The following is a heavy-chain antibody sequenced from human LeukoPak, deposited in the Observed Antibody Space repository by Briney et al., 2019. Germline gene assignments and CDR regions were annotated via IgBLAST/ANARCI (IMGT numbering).Heavy chain of an antibody. Sequence: SQTLSLTCAISGDSVSSNSAAWNWIRQSPSRGLEWLGRTYYRSKWYNDYAVSVKSRITINPDTSKNQFSLQLNSVTAADTAVYYCARGGARGHWNYVWFDPWGQGTLVTVSS. CDR1: GDSVSSNSAA. CDR2: TYYRSKWYN. V-gene: IGHV6-1*01. D-gene: IGHD1-7*01. J-gene: IGHJ5*02. CDR3: ARGGARGHWNYVWFDP.